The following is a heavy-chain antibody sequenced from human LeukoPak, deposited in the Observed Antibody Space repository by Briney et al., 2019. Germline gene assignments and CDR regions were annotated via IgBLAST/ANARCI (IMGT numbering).Heavy chain of an antibody. CDR3: ARLKQYGSPPSYSFDY. D-gene: IGHD6-13*01. CDR2: IYPGDSDT. CDR1: GYSFTSYW. J-gene: IGHJ4*02. Sequence: PGESLKISCKGSGYSFTSYWIGWVRQMPGKGLEWMGIIYPGDSDTRYSPSFQGQVTISADKSISTAYLQWSSLKASDTAMYYCARLKQYGSPPSYSFDYWGQGTLVTVSS. V-gene: IGHV5-51*01.